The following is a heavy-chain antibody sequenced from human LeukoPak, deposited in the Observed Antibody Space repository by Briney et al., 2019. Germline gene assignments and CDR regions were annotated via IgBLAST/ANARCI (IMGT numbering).Heavy chain of an antibody. V-gene: IGHV1-46*01. CDR3: ARDNSVGDNAWWFDP. Sequence: ASVTVSCKASGYTFTSYYMHWVRQAPGQGLDWMGLINPTGGSTGYAQKFQGRVTMTRDMSTSTDYMELSSLRSEDTAIYYCARDNSVGDNAWWFDPWGQGTLVTVSS. CDR2: INPTGGST. D-gene: IGHD1-26*01. CDR1: GYTFTSYY. J-gene: IGHJ5*02.